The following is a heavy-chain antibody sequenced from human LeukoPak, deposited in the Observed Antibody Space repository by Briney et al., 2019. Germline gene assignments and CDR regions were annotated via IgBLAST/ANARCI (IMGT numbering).Heavy chain of an antibody. V-gene: IGHV4-61*02. CDR2: IYTSRST. J-gene: IGHJ4*02. CDR3: ARTYGSGLHFDY. D-gene: IGHD3-10*01. Sequence: PSQTLSLTCTVSGRSMSSGSYYWSWIRQPAGKGLERIGRIYTSRSTNYNPSLKSRVTISVDTSKTQFSLKLSSVTAADTAVYYCARTYGSGLHFDYWGQGTLVTVSS. CDR1: GRSMSSGSYY.